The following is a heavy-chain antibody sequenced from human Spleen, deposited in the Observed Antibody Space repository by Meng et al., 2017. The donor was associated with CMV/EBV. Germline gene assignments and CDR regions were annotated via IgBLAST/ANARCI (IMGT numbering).Heavy chain of an antibody. J-gene: IGHJ4*02. Sequence: ISSSSYYWGWIRQPPGKGLEWIGSIYYSRSTYYNPSLKSRVTISVDTSKNQFSLKLGSVTAADTAVYYCAREKYCSSTSCYSVAFDYWGQGTLVTVSS. CDR1: ISSSSYY. D-gene: IGHD2-2*01. CDR3: AREKYCSSTSCYSVAFDY. CDR2: IYYSRST. V-gene: IGHV4-39*01.